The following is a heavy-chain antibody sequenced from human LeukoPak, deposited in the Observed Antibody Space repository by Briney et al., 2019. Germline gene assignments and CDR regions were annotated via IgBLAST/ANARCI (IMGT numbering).Heavy chain of an antibody. CDR2: ISWNSGSI. V-gene: IGHV3-9*01. J-gene: IGHJ6*02. D-gene: IGHD1-26*01. CDR3: AKGMGAPDYYYGMDV. CDR1: GFTFDDYA. Sequence: GGSLRLSCAASGFTFDDYAMHWVRQAPGKGLEWVSGISWNSGSIGYADSVKGRFTISRDNAKNSLYLQMNSLRAEDTALYYCAKGMGAPDYYYGMDVWGQGTTVTASS.